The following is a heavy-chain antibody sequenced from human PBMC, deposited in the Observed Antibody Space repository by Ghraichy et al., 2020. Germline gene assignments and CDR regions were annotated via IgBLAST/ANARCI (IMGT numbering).Heavy chain of an antibody. CDR3: AYEELGYFGLGSFSS. V-gene: IGHV3-74*01. CDR2: INGDGATA. Sequence: GGSLRLSCAASGFSFGDHWMHWVRQAPGKGLVWVARINGDGATANYADSVKGRFTVSRDNGNNTLYLQMNSLRADDTAVYYCAYEELGYFGLGSFSSWGQGTLVTVSS. J-gene: IGHJ5*02. CDR1: GFSFGDHW. D-gene: IGHD3-10*01.